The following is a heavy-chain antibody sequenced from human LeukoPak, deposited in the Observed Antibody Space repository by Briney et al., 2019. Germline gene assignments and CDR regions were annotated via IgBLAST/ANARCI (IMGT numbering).Heavy chain of an antibody. V-gene: IGHV4-59*11. Sequence: SETLSLTCTVSGGPIDRHYWSWIRQPPGKGLEWIGYVFYPGSTNYNPSLKSRVTMSLDTSRDQFSLRLTSVTAADTAIYYCASRPAGSTWYGVFDYWSQGTLVTVSS. D-gene: IGHD6-13*01. CDR3: ASRPAGSTWYGVFDY. CDR1: GGPIDRHY. J-gene: IGHJ4*02. CDR2: VFYPGST.